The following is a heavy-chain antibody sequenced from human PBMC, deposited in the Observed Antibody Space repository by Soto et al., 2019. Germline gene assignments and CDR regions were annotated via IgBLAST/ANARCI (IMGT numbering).Heavy chain of an antibody. D-gene: IGHD3-9*01. CDR2: IKHDGREN. V-gene: IGHV3-7*01. J-gene: IGHJ3*02. CDR3: AGASPDNAFDI. CDR1: GFTFCNHW. Sequence: PGGSLRLSCAASGFTFCNHWMSWARQAPGTGLERVANIKHDGRENYYVDSVKGRFTISRDNAKNSLYLQMNSLRAADKAVYCFAGASPDNAFDIWGQGTKVTVSS.